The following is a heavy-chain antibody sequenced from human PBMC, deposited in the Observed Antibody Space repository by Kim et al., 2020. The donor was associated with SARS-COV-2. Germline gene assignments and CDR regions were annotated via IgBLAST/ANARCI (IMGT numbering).Heavy chain of an antibody. V-gene: IGHV3-7*01. CDR2: LNQDGSDK. CDR3: ARGVSYSFEY. J-gene: IGHJ4*02. Sequence: GGSLRLSCAASGFTFSDYWMRWVRHSPGKGLEWVADLNQDGSDKHYMESVKGRFTISRDNAKNSLFLQMDSLRAEDAALYYCARGVSYSFEYWSQGTLVT. D-gene: IGHD2-2*01. CDR1: GFTFSDYW.